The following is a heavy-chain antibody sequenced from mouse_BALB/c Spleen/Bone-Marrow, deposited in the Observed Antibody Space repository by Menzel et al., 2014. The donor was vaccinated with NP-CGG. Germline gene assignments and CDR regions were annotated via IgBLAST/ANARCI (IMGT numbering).Heavy chain of an antibody. J-gene: IGHJ3*01. CDR3: ARMITAY. CDR1: GFNIKDTY. Sequence: VQRVESGAELVQPGASVKLSCTASGFNIKDTYMHWVKQRPEQGLEWIGRIDPANGNTKYDPKFQGKATITADTSSNTAYLQLSSLTSEDTAVYYCARMITAYWGQGTLVTVSA. V-gene: IGHV14-3*02. CDR2: IDPANGNT. D-gene: IGHD2-4*01.